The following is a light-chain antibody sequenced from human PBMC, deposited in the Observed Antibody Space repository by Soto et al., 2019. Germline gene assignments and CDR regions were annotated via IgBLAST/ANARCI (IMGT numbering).Light chain of an antibody. Sequence: EIVLTQSPGTLSLSPGERATLSCRASQSVSSSCLAWYQQKPGQAPRLLIYGSSSMATGIPDRFSGSGSGTDVTLTNSRLEPEDCAVYYWQQYGTSPSLTFGGGTTVEIK. J-gene: IGKJ4*01. CDR3: QQYGTSPSLT. CDR1: QSVSSSC. CDR2: GSS. V-gene: IGKV3-20*01.